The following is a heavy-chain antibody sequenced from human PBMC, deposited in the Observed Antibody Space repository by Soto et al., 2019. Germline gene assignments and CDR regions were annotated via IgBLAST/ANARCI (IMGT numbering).Heavy chain of an antibody. V-gene: IGHV4-59*01. CDR3: ARGYWFDP. CDR2: ISRGGSS. J-gene: IGHJ5*02. Sequence: SETPSLTCTVSGGSIFSDDWTWIRQPPGKGLEWIGYISRGGSSRYATSLKGRVTFSTDTSKNQVSLKLTYVTVADTAGYYCARGYWFDPWGPGTLVTVSS. CDR1: GGSIFSDD.